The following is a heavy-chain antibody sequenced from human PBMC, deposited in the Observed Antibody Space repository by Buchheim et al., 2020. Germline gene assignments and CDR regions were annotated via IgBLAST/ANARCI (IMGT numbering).Heavy chain of an antibody. D-gene: IGHD6-13*01. CDR2: INPNSGGT. V-gene: IGHV1-2*04. CDR1: GYTFTGYY. CDR3: ARAHSSSWYDRSSYYFDY. J-gene: IGHJ4*02. Sequence: QVQLVQSGAEVKKPGASVKVSCKASGYTFTGYYMHWVRQAPGQGLEWMGWINPNSGGTNYAQKFQGWVTMTRDPSISTAYMELSRLRSDDTAVYYCARAHSSSWYDRSSYYFDYWGQGTL.